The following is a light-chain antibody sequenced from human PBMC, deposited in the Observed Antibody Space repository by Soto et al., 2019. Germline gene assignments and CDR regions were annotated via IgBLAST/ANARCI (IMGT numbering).Light chain of an antibody. CDR3: SSYTSSTTPYVV. CDR2: AVS. CDR1: SSDVGAYIY. J-gene: IGLJ2*01. V-gene: IGLV2-14*01. Sequence: QSVLTQPASVSGSPGQSITISCTGTSSDVGAYIYVSWYQQHPGKAPKLIIYAVSNRPSGVSNRFSASKSGNTASLTISGLQAEDEADYYCSSYTSSTTPYVVFGGGTKLTVL.